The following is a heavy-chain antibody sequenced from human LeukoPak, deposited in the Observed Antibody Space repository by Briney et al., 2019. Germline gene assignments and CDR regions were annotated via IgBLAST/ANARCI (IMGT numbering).Heavy chain of an antibody. D-gene: IGHD6-19*01. CDR2: ISYDGSNK. V-gene: IGHV3-30*18. J-gene: IGHJ4*02. Sequence: GGSLRLSCASSGFTFSSYGMHWVRQAPGKGLEGVAVISYDGSNKYYADSVKGRFTNSRDNSKNTLYLQMNSLRAEDTAVYYCAKDPDSSGWYYFDYWGQGTLVTVSS. CDR3: AKDPDSSGWYYFDY. CDR1: GFTFSSYG.